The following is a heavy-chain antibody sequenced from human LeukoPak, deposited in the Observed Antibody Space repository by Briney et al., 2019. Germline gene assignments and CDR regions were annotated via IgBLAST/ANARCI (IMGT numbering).Heavy chain of an antibody. Sequence: GGSLRLSCAASGFTFSSYWMHWVRQAPGKGLVWVSRINSDGSSTSYADSVKGRFTISRDNAKNSLYLQMNSLRAEDTALYYCAKEGIAAAGYFDYWGQGTLVTVSS. D-gene: IGHD6-13*01. CDR1: GFTFSSYW. CDR3: AKEGIAAAGYFDY. V-gene: IGHV3-74*01. CDR2: INSDGSST. J-gene: IGHJ4*02.